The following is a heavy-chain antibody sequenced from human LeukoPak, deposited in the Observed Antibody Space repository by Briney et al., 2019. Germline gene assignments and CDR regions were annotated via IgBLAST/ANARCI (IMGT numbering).Heavy chain of an antibody. Sequence: GESLKISFKGSGYSFTSYWIGWVRQMPGKGLEWMGIIYPGDSYTRYSPSFQGQVTISADKSISTAYLQWSSLKASDTAMYYCARREMVAAAGTYDYWGQGTLVTVSS. V-gene: IGHV5-51*01. CDR3: ARREMVAAAGTYDY. D-gene: IGHD6-13*01. J-gene: IGHJ4*02. CDR2: IYPGDSYT. CDR1: GYSFTSYW.